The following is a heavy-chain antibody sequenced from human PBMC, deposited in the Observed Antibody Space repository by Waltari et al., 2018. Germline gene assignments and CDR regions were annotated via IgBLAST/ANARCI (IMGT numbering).Heavy chain of an antibody. Sequence: QLQLQESGPGLVKPPETRSLTCTVSGGSISSSSYYWGWIRQPPGKGLEWIGSMYYSGSTYYNPSLKSRVTISVDTSKNQFSLKLSSVTAADTAVYYCASTVYYDSSGWTYYFDYWGQGTLVTVSS. CDR1: GGSISSSSYY. CDR2: MYYSGST. V-gene: IGHV4-39*01. CDR3: ASTVYYDSSGWTYYFDY. J-gene: IGHJ4*02. D-gene: IGHD3-22*01.